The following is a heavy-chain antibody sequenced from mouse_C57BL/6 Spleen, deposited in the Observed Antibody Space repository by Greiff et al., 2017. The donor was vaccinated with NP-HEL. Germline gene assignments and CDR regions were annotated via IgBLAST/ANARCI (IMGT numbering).Heavy chain of an antibody. CDR3: ARDRGYDYDGGGFAY. D-gene: IGHD2-4*01. J-gene: IGHJ3*01. CDR1: GFTFSSYA. CDR2: ISDGGSYT. V-gene: IGHV5-4*01. Sequence: EVKLVESGGGLVKPGGSLKLSCAASGFTFSSYAMSWVRQTPEKRLEWVATISDGGSYTYYPDNVKGRFTISRDNAKNNLYLQMSHLKSEDTAMYYCARDRGYDYDGGGFAYWGQGTLVTVSA.